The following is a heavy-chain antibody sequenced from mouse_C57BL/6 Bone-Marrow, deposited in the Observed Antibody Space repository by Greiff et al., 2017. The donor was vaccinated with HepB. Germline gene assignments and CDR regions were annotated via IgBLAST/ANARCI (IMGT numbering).Heavy chain of an antibody. CDR2: IDPEDGDT. J-gene: IGHJ2*01. CDR1: GFNIKDYY. Sequence: EVQLQQSGAELVKPGASVKLSCTASGFNIKDYYMHWVKQRTEQGLEWIGRIDPEDGDTKYAPKFQGKATITADTSSNTAYLQLSSLTSEDTAVYYCARWALYYYYFDYWGQGTTLTVSS. CDR3: ARWALYYYYFDY. D-gene: IGHD2-1*01. V-gene: IGHV14-2*01.